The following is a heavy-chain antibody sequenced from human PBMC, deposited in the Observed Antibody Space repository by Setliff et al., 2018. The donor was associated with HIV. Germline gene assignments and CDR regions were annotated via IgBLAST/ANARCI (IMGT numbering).Heavy chain of an antibody. J-gene: IGHJ4*02. V-gene: IGHV1-2*06. CDR2: INPNRGNT. Sequence: ASVKVSCKASGYTFTGYFIHLLRQAPGQGLEWMGRINPNRGNTGYAQKFQGRVTITRDTSASTAYMELSSLRSEDTAVYYCAKTIAAAATLPFDFWGQGTLVTVSS. D-gene: IGHD6-13*01. CDR1: GYTFTGYF. CDR3: AKTIAAAATLPFDF.